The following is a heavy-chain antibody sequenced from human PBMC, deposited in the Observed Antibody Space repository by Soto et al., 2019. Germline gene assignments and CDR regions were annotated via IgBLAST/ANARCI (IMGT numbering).Heavy chain of an antibody. Sequence: QVQLVQSGAEVKKPGASVKVSCKASGYTFTSYGVSWVRQAPGQGLEWMGWLSAYNGNTNYAQKLPGRVTMTTDTSPSPAYMELRSMRSDDTAVYYCARDRSLVGGMDVWGQGTTVTVSS. CDR1: GYTFTSYG. J-gene: IGHJ6*02. V-gene: IGHV1-18*01. CDR2: LSAYNGNT. D-gene: IGHD2-8*02. CDR3: ARDRSLVGGMDV.